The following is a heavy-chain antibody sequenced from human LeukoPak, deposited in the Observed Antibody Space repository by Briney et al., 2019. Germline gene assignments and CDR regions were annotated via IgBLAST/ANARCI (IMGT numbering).Heavy chain of an antibody. Sequence: SETLSLTCSVSGGSIITNTSYWGWIRQPPGKGLEWIGSSYYTGSTHHSPSLKSRVIISVDTSNNEFSLKLSSVTAADTAVYYCARGDYYYYMDVWGTGTTVTVSS. CDR1: GGSIITNTSY. CDR3: ARGDYYYYMDV. CDR2: SYYTGST. J-gene: IGHJ6*03. V-gene: IGHV4-39*02.